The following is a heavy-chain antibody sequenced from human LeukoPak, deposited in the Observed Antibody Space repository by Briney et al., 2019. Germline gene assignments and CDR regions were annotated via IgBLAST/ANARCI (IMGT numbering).Heavy chain of an antibody. CDR2: VISNGGST. CDR1: GFTFNNYA. J-gene: IGHJ3*02. CDR3: ARARGYSDAFDI. D-gene: IGHD5-18*01. V-gene: IGHV3-23*01. Sequence: GGTLRLSCAASGFTFNNYAMTWVRQAPGEGLQWVSSVISNGGSTYHADSVRGRFTISRDNSKNTLYLQMNSLRAEDTAVYYCARARGYSDAFDIWGQGTMVTVSS.